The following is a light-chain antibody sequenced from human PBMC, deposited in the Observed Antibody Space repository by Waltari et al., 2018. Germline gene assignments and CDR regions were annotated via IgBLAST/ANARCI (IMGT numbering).Light chain of an antibody. V-gene: IGKV2-30*02. Sequence: DVVMTQSPLSLPVTLGQPASISCKSSQSLVHSDGNTYLQWFQQRPGQSPRRLIYKVSYRDSGVPDRFSGSGSATDFTLKISRVEAEDVGVYYCMQGTHWPYTFGQGTKLDIK. CDR3: MQGTHWPYT. CDR2: KVS. CDR1: QSLVHSDGNTY. J-gene: IGKJ2*01.